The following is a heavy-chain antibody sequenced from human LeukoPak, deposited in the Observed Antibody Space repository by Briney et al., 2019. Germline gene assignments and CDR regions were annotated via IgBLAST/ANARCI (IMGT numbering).Heavy chain of an antibody. J-gene: IGHJ3*02. V-gene: IGHV4-30-4*08. Sequence: SETLSLTCAVYGGSFSGYYWSWIRQPPGKGLEWIGYIYYSGSTYYNPSLTSRVTISVDTSKNQFSLTLSSVTAADTAVYYCARTTIFGVIDAFDIWGQGTMVTVSS. D-gene: IGHD3-3*01. CDR3: ARTTIFGVIDAFDI. CDR1: GGSFSGYY. CDR2: IYYSGST.